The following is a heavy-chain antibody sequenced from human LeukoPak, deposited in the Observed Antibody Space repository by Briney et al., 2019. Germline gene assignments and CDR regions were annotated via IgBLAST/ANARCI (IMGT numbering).Heavy chain of an antibody. CDR3: ARGSGSYYAFDY. V-gene: IGHV4-59*01. CDR1: GGSLSSYY. J-gene: IGHJ4*02. CDR2: IYYSGST. Sequence: SETLSLTCTVSGGSLSSYYWSWIRQPPGKGLEWIGYIYYSGSTNYNPSLKSRVTISVDTSKNQFSLKLSSVTAADTAVYYCARGSGSYYAFDYWGQGTLVTVSS. D-gene: IGHD1-26*01.